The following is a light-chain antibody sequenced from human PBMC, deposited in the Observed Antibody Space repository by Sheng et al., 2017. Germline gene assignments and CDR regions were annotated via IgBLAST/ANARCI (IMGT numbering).Light chain of an antibody. CDR1: NSNIGTNT. J-gene: IGLJ3*02. V-gene: IGLV1-44*01. CDR2: NDD. Sequence: QSVLTQAPSTSGTPGQRVTMSCSGSNSNIGTNTVSWYQQLPGTAPKLLIYNDDQRPAGVPDRFSGSKSGTSAALAISGLQSDDEAVYYCAAWDDTLDGLWVFGGGTRLTVL. CDR3: AAWDDTLDGLWV.